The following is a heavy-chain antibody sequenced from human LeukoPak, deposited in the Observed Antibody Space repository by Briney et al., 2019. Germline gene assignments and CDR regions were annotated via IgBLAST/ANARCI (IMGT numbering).Heavy chain of an antibody. D-gene: IGHD3-10*01. CDR2: IYYSGST. Sequence: PSETLSLTCTVSGGSISSGDYYWSWIRQPPGKGLEWIGYIYYSGSTYYNPSLKSRVTISVDTSKNQFSLKLSSVTAADTAVYYCAGGFGELYGNWFDPWGQGTLVTVSS. J-gene: IGHJ5*02. CDR1: GGSISSGDYY. V-gene: IGHV4-30-4*01. CDR3: AGGFGELYGNWFDP.